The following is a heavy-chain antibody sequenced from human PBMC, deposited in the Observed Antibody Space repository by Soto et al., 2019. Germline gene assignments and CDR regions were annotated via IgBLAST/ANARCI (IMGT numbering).Heavy chain of an antibody. D-gene: IGHD3-22*01. CDR1: GGSISSGGYY. J-gene: IGHJ5*02. CDR2: IYYSGST. V-gene: IGHV4-31*03. Sequence: SETLSLTCTVSGGSISSGGYYWSWIRQHPGKGLEWIGYIYYSGSTYYNPSLKSRVTISVDTSKNQFSLKLSSVTAADTAVYYCARGVYYYDSSGYYTTVYNWFDPWGQGTLVTVS. CDR3: ARGVYYYDSSGYYTTVYNWFDP.